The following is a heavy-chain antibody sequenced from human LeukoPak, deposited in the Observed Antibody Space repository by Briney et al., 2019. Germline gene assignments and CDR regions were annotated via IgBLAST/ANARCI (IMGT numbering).Heavy chain of an antibody. Sequence: ASVKVSCKGSGDTFIGYNIHWVRQAPGQGLEWMGWINPTNGATMNAVKFQGRVTMTRDTSITTAYMELSRLTSDDTAVYYCATPGDEWSVDTWGQGPLVTVSS. CDR3: ATPGDEWSVDT. V-gene: IGHV1-2*02. CDR1: GDTFIGYN. D-gene: IGHD3-3*01. CDR2: INPTNGAT. J-gene: IGHJ5*02.